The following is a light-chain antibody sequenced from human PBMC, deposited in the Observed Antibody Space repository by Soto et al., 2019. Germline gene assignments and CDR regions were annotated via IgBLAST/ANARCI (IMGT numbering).Light chain of an antibody. CDR1: SSDVGGYNY. J-gene: IGLJ2*01. CDR3: NSYTSRSTYVV. CDR2: EVS. Sequence: QSALTQPASVSGSPGQSITISCTGTSSDVGGYNYVSWYQQHPGKAPKLMIYEVSNRPSGVSNRFSGSKSGNTASLTISGLQAEDEADYYCNSYTSRSTYVVFGGGTKVTVL. V-gene: IGLV2-14*01.